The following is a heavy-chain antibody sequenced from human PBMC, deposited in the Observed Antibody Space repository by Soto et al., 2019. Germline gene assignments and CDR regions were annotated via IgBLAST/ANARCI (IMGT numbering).Heavy chain of an antibody. V-gene: IGHV3-30-3*01. CDR1: GFTFSSYA. Sequence: QVQLVESGGGVVQPGRSLRLSCAASGFTFSSYAMHWVRQAPGKGLEWVAVISYDGSNKYYADSVKGRFTISRDNSKNTLYLQRNSLRAEDTAVYYCARDRGYCSGGSCYYFDYWGQGTLVTVSS. D-gene: IGHD2-15*01. J-gene: IGHJ4*02. CDR3: ARDRGYCSGGSCYYFDY. CDR2: ISYDGSNK.